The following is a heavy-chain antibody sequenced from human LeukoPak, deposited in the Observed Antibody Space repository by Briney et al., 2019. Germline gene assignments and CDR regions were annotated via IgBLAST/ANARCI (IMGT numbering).Heavy chain of an antibody. V-gene: IGHV4-59*08. Sequence: PSETLSLTCTVSGGSISSYYWSWIRQPPGKGLEWIGYIYYSGSTNYNPSLKSRLTISVDTSKNQFSLTLSSVTAADTAVYYCARIYCTDGGCSDYWGQGNLVTVSS. CDR1: GGSISSYY. D-gene: IGHD2-8*01. J-gene: IGHJ4*02. CDR2: IYYSGST. CDR3: ARIYCTDGGCSDY.